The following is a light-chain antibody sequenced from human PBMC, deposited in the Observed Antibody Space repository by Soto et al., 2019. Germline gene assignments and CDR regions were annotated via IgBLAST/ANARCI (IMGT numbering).Light chain of an antibody. V-gene: IGKV1-27*01. J-gene: IGKJ1*01. CDR3: QKYNGALWT. CDR1: QGISNY. CDR2: AAS. Sequence: DIHLTKSPSSLSASVGDRVTITCRASQGISNYVAWYQQKPGKVPKLMIYAASALQLGVPSRFSGSGSVTDFTLTISSLQPEYVATYYCQKYNGALWTFGQGTKVEVK.